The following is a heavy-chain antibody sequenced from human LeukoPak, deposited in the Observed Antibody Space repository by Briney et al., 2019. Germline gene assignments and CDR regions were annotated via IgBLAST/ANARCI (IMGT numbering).Heavy chain of an antibody. CDR3: AGGLGGLRLGY. Sequence: SETLSLTCAVSGGSVSVYFCSWIRQPPPKGQERVGDVSQCGDTYYNPSLTSRVTMSVDTSKTQFSLKVNSVTAADTVVYYCAGGLGGLRLGYWGQGTLVTVSS. J-gene: IGHJ4*02. V-gene: IGHV4-34*01. D-gene: IGHD3-16*01. CDR2: VSQCGDT. CDR1: GGSVSVYF.